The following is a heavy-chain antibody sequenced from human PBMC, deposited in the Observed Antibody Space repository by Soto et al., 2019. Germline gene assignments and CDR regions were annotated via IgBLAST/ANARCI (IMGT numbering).Heavy chain of an antibody. CDR1: GYTFSDYY. CDR3: ASDLRGYPNWFDP. Sequence: QVQVEQSGAEVKKPGASVKVSCKTSGYTFSDYYMHWVRQAPGQGLEWMGWINPNSGNTDYAQKFRGRVTMTRDTSITAAYMERTSLGSDDTAIYYCASDLRGYPNWFDPWGQGTLVTVSS. CDR2: INPNSGNT. D-gene: IGHD3-22*01. V-gene: IGHV1-2*02. J-gene: IGHJ5*02.